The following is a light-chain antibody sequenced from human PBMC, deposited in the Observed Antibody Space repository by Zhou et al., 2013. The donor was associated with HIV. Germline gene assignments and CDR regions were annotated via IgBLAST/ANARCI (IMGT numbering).Light chain of an antibody. J-gene: IGKJ2*01. Sequence: DIQMTQSPSSVSASIGDTVIITCRASQDVTSSLAWYQQKPGKGPKLLIYKASALESGVPSTFSGYGSGIEFSLSISSLRPDDFATYYCQQYDNYPYTFGQGTKLEMK. CDR3: QQYDNYPYT. V-gene: IGKV1-5*03. CDR1: QDVTSS. CDR2: KAS.